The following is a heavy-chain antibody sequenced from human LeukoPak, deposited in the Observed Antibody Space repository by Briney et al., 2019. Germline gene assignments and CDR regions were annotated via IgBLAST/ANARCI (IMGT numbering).Heavy chain of an antibody. J-gene: IGHJ4*02. D-gene: IGHD3-22*01. V-gene: IGHV4-59*11. CDR3: ARESPMISYFDY. Sequence: SETLSLTCTVSGGSISSRYWSWIRQPPGKGLEWIGYIYYSGSTNYNPSLKSRVTISVDTSKNQFSLKLSSVTAADTAVYYCARESPMISYFDYWGQGTLVTVSS. CDR1: GGSISSRY. CDR2: IYYSGST.